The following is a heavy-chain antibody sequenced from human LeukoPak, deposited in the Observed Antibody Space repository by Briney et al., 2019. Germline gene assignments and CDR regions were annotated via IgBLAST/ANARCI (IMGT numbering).Heavy chain of an antibody. CDR1: GGSVSSGGHY. V-gene: IGHV4-61*08. J-gene: IGHJ4*02. CDR2: MYNSGTP. Sequence: SETLSLTCTVSGGSVSSGGHYWSWIRQPPGKGLEWIGYMYNSGTPTYSPTLKSRVTMSADTSKNQFSLNLSSVTAADTAVYYCARVPIIDYYDSSGYYFYFDYWGQGTLVTVSS. D-gene: IGHD3-22*01. CDR3: ARVPIIDYYDSSGYYFYFDY.